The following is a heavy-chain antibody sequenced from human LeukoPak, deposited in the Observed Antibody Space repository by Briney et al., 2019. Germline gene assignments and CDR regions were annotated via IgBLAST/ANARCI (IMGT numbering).Heavy chain of an antibody. J-gene: IGHJ4*02. CDR3: AKQLGYCSDGSCYFPY. Sequence: GGSLRLSCAASGFTFSSSAMSWVRQAPGKGLGWVSAISNNGGYTYYADSVQGRFTISRDNSKSTLCLQMNSLRAEDTAVYYCAKQLGYCSDGSCYFPYWGQGTLVTVSS. CDR2: ISNNGGYT. CDR1: GFTFSSSA. V-gene: IGHV3-23*01. D-gene: IGHD2-15*01.